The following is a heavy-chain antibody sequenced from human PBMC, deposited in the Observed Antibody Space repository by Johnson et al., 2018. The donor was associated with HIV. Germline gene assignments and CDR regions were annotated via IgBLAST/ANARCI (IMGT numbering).Heavy chain of an antibody. Sequence: VQLVESGGGLIQPGGSLRLSCAASGFTVSSNYMSWVRQAPGKGLEWVSVIYSGGSTYYADSVKGRFTISRDNSKNTLYLQMNSRRAEDTAVYYCAKDKSGRYYDSSGYSLDDAFDIWGQGTMVTVSS. CDR3: AKDKSGRYYDSSGYSLDDAFDI. CDR1: GFTVSSNY. CDR2: IYSGGST. J-gene: IGHJ3*02. V-gene: IGHV3-66*03. D-gene: IGHD3-22*01.